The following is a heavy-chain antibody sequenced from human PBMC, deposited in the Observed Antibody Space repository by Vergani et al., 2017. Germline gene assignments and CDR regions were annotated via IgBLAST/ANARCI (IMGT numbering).Heavy chain of an antibody. D-gene: IGHD2-2*01. V-gene: IGHV2-26*01. J-gene: IGHJ3*02. CDR3: GRMIVVVRAAPEAFDI. CDR1: GFSLSNARMG. CDR2: IFSNDEK. Sequence: QVTLKESGPVLVKPTETLTLTCTVSGFSLSNARMGVSWIRQPPGKALEWLAHIFSNDEKSYSTSLKSRRTISEDTSNSQVVLTMTNRDPVDTATYYGGRMIVVVRAAPEAFDIWGQGTMVTVSS.